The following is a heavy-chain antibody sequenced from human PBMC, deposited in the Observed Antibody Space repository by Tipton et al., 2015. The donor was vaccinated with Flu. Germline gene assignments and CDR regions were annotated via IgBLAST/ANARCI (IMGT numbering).Heavy chain of an antibody. CDR3: ARGGTNLGYCRGNTCYSPYSFDY. D-gene: IGHD2-15*01. CDR2: IYSSGIT. V-gene: IGHV4-4*07. Sequence: LRLSCTVSGGSISSYHWSWIRQPAGKGLEWIGRIYSSGITNYNPSLKSRVTMSVDTSKNQFSLNLSYVTAADAAVYYCARGGTNLGYCRGNTCYSPYSFDYWGQGTLVTVSS. J-gene: IGHJ4*02. CDR1: GGSISSYH.